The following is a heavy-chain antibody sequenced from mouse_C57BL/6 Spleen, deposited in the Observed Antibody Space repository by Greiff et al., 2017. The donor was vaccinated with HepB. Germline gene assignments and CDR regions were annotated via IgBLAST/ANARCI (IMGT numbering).Heavy chain of an antibody. CDR3: ARVGDYPYYYAMDY. V-gene: IGHV1-81*01. Sequence: VQLQQSGAELARPGASVKLSCKASGYTFTSYGISWVKQRTGQGLEWIGEIYPRSGNTYYNEKFKGKATLTADKSSSTAYMELRSLTSEDSAVYFCARVGDYPYYYAMDYWGQGTSVTVSS. J-gene: IGHJ4*01. CDR1: GYTFTSYG. CDR2: IYPRSGNT. D-gene: IGHD2-4*01.